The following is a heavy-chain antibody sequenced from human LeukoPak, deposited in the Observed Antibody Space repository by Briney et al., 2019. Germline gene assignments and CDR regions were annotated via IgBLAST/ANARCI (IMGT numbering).Heavy chain of an antibody. CDR2: IRYDGSNK. J-gene: IGHJ4*02. CDR3: ARVRYYYDSSGPLDY. D-gene: IGHD3-22*01. Sequence: PGGSLRLSCAASGFTFSSYGIHWVRQAPGKGLEWVAFIRYDGSNKYYADSVKGRFTISRDNSKNTLYLQMNSLRAEDTAVYYCARVRYYYDSSGPLDYWGQGTLVTVSS. CDR1: GFTFSSYG. V-gene: IGHV3-30*02.